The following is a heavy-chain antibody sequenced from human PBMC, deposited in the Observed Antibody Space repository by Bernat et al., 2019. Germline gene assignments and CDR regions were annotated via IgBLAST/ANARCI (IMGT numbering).Heavy chain of an antibody. Sequence: EVQLLESGGGLVQPGGSLRLSCAASGFTFSSYWMHWVRQAPGKGLVWVSRINSDGSSTSYADSVKGRFTISRDNAKNTLYLQMNSLRAEDTAVYYCACGGFLEWLPFDYWGQGTLVTASS. CDR2: INSDGSST. CDR1: GFTFSSYW. CDR3: ACGGFLEWLPFDY. D-gene: IGHD3-3*01. J-gene: IGHJ4*02. V-gene: IGHV3-74*02.